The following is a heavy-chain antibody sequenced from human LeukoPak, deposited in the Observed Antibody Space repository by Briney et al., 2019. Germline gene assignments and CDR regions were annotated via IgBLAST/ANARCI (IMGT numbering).Heavy chain of an antibody. D-gene: IGHD4-11*01. J-gene: IGHJ2*01. CDR1: GFTFSSYS. Sequence: GGSLRLSCAASGFTFSSYSMNWVRQAPGKGLEWVSSISSSSSYIYYADSVKGRFTISRDNAKNSLYLQMNSLRAEDTAVYYCARKGSSNYGTWYFDLWGRGTLVTVSS. CDR3: ARKGSSNYGTWYFDL. CDR2: ISSSSSYI. V-gene: IGHV3-21*01.